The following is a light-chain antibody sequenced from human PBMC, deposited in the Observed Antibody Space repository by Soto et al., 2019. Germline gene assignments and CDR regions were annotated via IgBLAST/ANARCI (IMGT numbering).Light chain of an antibody. Sequence: QSVLTQPPSASGSPGQSVTISCIGTSSDVGGHNYVSWYQQHRGRAPKLMIYDVTKRPSGVPDRFSGSRSGNTASLTISGLRSEDEADYYCEAWDDSLSALVFGGGTKLTVL. CDR1: SSDVGGHNY. CDR3: EAWDDSLSALV. CDR2: DVT. J-gene: IGLJ2*01. V-gene: IGLV2-8*01.